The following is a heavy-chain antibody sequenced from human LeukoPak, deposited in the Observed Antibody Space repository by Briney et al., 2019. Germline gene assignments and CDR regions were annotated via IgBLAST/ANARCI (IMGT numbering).Heavy chain of an antibody. V-gene: IGHV3-48*04. D-gene: IGHD3-9*01. J-gene: IGHJ4*02. CDR2: ISSSSSSTI. Sequence: GGSLRLSCAASGFTFSSYSMNWVRQAPGKGLEWVSYISSSSSSTIYYADSVKGRFTISRDNAKNSLYLQMNSLRAEDTVVYYCARGDWPFDYWGQGTLVTVSS. CDR3: ARGDWPFDY. CDR1: GFTFSSYS.